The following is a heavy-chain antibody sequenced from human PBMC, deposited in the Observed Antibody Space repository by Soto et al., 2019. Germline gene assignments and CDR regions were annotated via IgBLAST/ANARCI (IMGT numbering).Heavy chain of an antibody. CDR1: GFTFSAYA. V-gene: IGHV3-23*01. Sequence: VQLLESGGDFVHPGGSLRLSCAASGFTFSAYAMSWVRQAPGKGLEWVSSIDGSGGSTYYADSVKGRFTISRDNSKNTLSLQMNSLRVEDTAVXYXAXDIXXXVXXXEFDSWGQGTLVTVSS. CDR3: AXDIXXXVXXXEFDS. CDR2: IDGSGGST. J-gene: IGHJ4*02.